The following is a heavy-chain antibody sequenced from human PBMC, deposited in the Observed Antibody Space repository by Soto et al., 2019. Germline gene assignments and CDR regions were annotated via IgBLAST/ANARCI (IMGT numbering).Heavy chain of an antibody. CDR3: ARARIDY. V-gene: IGHV3-7*03. J-gene: IGHJ4*02. CDR1: GCIFSDYW. CDR2: ISPEGSEK. Sequence: EVQLVESGGGLVQPGGSLSLSCAVSGCIFSDYWMTWVRQAPGKGLEWVATISPEGSEKYYVDSLKGRFTISRDNAKNSLYLQMISLRAEDTALYYCARARIDYWGRGTLITVSS.